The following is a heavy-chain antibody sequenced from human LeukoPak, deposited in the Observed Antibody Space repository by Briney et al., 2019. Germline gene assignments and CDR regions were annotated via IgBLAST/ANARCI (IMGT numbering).Heavy chain of an antibody. CDR3: ARDSEYYDILTGYYVPLNWFDP. CDR1: GYTFTSYG. J-gene: IGHJ5*02. D-gene: IGHD3-9*01. Sequence: ASVKVSCKASGYTFTSYGISWVRQAPGQGLEWMGWISAYNGNTNYAQKLQGRVTMTTDTSTSTAYMEVRSLRSDDTAVYYCARDSEYYDILTGYYVPLNWFDPWGQGTLVTVSS. CDR2: ISAYNGNT. V-gene: IGHV1-18*01.